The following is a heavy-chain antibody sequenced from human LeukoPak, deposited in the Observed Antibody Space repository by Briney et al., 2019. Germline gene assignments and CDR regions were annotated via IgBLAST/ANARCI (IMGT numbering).Heavy chain of an antibody. CDR3: XXXXXXXXXGSRRGYDGYYYYMDV. V-gene: IGHV4-61*09. CDR2: IYTSGST. J-gene: IGHJ6*03. Sequence: SETLSLTCTVSGGSMSSGTYCWSWIRQPAGKGLEWIGHIYTSGSTNYNPSLKSRVTISVDTSKNQFSLKLSSVTAADTAVYXXXXXXXXXXXGSRRGYDGYYYYMDVWGKGTTVTISS. D-gene: IGHD3-3*01. CDR1: GGSMSSGTYC.